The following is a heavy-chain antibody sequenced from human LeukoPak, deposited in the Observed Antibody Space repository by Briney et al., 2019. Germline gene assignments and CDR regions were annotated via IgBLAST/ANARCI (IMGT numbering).Heavy chain of an antibody. V-gene: IGHV3-7*01. J-gene: IGHJ4*02. CDR1: GFTFSSYW. D-gene: IGHD5-12*01. CDR3: ARGSGYDPLYYFDY. Sequence: PGGSLRLSCAASGFTFSSYWMSWVRQAPGKGLEWVANIKQEGSEKYYVDSVKGRFTISRDNAKNSLYLQMNSLRAEDTAVYYCARGSGYDPLYYFDYWGQGTLVTVSS. CDR2: IKQEGSEK.